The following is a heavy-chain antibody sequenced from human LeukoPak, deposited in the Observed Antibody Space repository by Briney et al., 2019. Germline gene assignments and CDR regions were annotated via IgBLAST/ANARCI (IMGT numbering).Heavy chain of an antibody. CDR3: GRVSDCSGGSCYSGELDS. J-gene: IGHJ4*02. V-gene: IGHV1-18*01. D-gene: IGHD2-15*01. CDR1: DYTFSNYG. CDR2: INVYNGNT. Sequence: ASVKVSCKASDYTFSNYGISWVRQAPGQGLEWMGWINVYNGNTNYAQKFQGRVTMTTDTSTSTAYMELRSLRSDDTAVYYCGRVSDCSGGSCYSGELDSWGQGTLVTVSS.